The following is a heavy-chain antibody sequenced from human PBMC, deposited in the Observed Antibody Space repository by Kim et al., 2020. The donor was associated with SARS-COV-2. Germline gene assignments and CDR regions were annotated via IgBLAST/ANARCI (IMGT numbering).Heavy chain of an antibody. J-gene: IGHJ5*02. CDR2: ISGDGGST. Sequence: GGSLRLSCAASGFTFDDYAMHWVRQAPGKGLEWVSLISGDGGSTYYADSVKGRFTISRDNSKNSLYLQMNSLRTEDTALYYCAKGTTFESLQWFDPWGQGTLVTVSS. CDR1: GFTFDDYA. D-gene: IGHD3-16*01. V-gene: IGHV3-43*02. CDR3: AKGTTFESLQWFDP.